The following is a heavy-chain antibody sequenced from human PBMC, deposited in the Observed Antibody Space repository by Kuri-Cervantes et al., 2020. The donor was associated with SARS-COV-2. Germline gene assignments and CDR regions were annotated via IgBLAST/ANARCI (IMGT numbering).Heavy chain of an antibody. J-gene: IGHJ6*02. CDR3: AKETINCSGGSCYYYGMDV. D-gene: IGHD2-15*01. CDR1: GFTFSSYS. CDR2: ISSSSSTI. V-gene: IGHV3-48*01. Sequence: GESLKISCAASGFTFSSYSMNWVRQAPGKGLEWVSYISSSSSTIYYADSVKGRFTISRDNAENSLYLQMNSLRAEDTALYYCAKETINCSGGSCYYYGMDVWGQGTTVTVSS.